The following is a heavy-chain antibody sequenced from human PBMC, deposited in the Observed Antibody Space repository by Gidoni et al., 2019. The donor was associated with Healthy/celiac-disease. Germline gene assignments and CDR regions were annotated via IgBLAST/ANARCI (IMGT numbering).Heavy chain of an antibody. CDR3: TVGVVRYYYGMDV. V-gene: IGHV1-2*02. Sequence: QVQLVQSGAEVKNPRASVKVSCKASGSTFTGYYMHWVRQAPGQGLEWMGWINPNSGGTNYAQKFQGRVTMTRDTSISTAYMELSRLRSDDTAVYYCTVGVVRYYYGMDVWGQGTTVTVSS. CDR2: INPNSGGT. CDR1: GSTFTGYY. J-gene: IGHJ6*02. D-gene: IGHD3-3*01.